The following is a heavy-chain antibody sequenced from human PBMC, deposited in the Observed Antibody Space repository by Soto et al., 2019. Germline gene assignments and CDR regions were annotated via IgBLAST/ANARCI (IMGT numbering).Heavy chain of an antibody. CDR1: GFTFSSYS. J-gene: IGHJ6*02. V-gene: IGHV3-48*02. CDR3: ARGKRGYSYGYDYYGMDV. CDR2: ISSSSSTI. Sequence: GGSLRLSCAASGFTFSSYSMNWVRQAPGKGLEWVSYISSSSSTIYYADSVKGRFTISRDNAKNSLYLQMNSLRDEDTAVYYCARGKRGYSYGYDYYGMDVWGQGTTVTVSS. D-gene: IGHD5-18*01.